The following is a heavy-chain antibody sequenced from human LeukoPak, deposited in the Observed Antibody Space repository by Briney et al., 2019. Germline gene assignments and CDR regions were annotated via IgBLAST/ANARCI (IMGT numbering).Heavy chain of an antibody. Sequence: GGSLRLSCAASGFTFSSYGMHWVRQAPGKGLEWVAFIRYDGSNKYYADSVKGRFTISRDNSKNTLYLQMNSLRAEDTAVYYCAKDPAMVIYYYYYMDVWGKGTTVTVSS. CDR1: GFTFSSYG. D-gene: IGHD5-18*01. CDR2: IRYDGSNK. V-gene: IGHV3-30*02. CDR3: AKDPAMVIYYYYYMDV. J-gene: IGHJ6*03.